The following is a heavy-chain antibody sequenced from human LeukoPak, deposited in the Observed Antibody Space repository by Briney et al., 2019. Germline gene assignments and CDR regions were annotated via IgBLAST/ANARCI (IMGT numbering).Heavy chain of an antibody. CDR1: GFPFSRYS. CDR2: LSGSSSYI. V-gene: IGHV3-21*01. J-gene: IGHJ6*03. Sequence: SGGSLRLSCSASGFPFSRYSMNWVRLGPGKGLEWVSPLSGSSSYIYYADSVKGRFTISRDNANNSLYLQMNSLRAEDTAVYYCARVHSGSYQYDYYYMDVWGKGTTVTVSS. CDR3: ARVHSGSYQYDYYYMDV. D-gene: IGHD1-26*01.